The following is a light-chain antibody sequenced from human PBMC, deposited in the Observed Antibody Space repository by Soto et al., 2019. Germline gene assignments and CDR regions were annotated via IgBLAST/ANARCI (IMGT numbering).Light chain of an antibody. CDR3: ASWDDSLNGVV. CDR2: KTD. V-gene: IGLV1-44*01. CDR1: HSNIGTKA. J-gene: IGLJ3*02. Sequence: QSVLTQPPSASGTPGQRVTISCSGSHSNIGTKAVKWFQQVPGAAPNSLIYKTDQRPAGVPDRFSGSKSGTSASLAISGLQPEDEADYYCASWDDSLNGVVFGGGTKLTVL.